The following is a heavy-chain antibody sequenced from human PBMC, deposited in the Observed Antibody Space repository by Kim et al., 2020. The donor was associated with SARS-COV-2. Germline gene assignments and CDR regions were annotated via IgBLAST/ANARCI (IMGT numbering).Heavy chain of an antibody. CDR1: GFTFSSYS. D-gene: IGHD6-19*01. Sequence: GGSLRLSCAASGFTFSSYSMNWVRQAPGKGLEWVSSISSSSSYIYYADSVKGRFTISRDNAKNSLYLQMNSLRAEDTAVYYCQLAGIGPVAGTRSFDIWGQGTMVTVSS. CDR3: QLAGIGPVAGTRSFDI. J-gene: IGHJ3*02. CDR2: ISSSSSYI. V-gene: IGHV3-21*01.